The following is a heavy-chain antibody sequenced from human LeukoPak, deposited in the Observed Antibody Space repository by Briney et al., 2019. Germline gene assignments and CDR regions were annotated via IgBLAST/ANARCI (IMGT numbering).Heavy chain of an antibody. V-gene: IGHV5-51*01. D-gene: IGHD6-19*01. J-gene: IGHJ4*02. CDR3: ARRSGWYSFDY. Sequence: GESLRISCKGSGYSFTSYWIGWVRQMPGKGLEWMGIIYPGDSDTRYSPSFQGQVTVSADKSISTAYLQWSSLKASDSAMYYCARRSGWYSFDYWGQGTLVTVSS. CDR2: IYPGDSDT. CDR1: GYSFTSYW.